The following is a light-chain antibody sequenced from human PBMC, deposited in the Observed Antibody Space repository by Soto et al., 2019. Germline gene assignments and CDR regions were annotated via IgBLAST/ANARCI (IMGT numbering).Light chain of an antibody. V-gene: IGKV1-5*03. CDR3: QQYITYSPRNP. CDR2: KAS. Sequence: EIKMSLSPSALSASVGDRVTITCRASQSISSWLAWYQQKPGKAPKLLIYKASSLESGVPSRFSGSGSGTEFTLTISSLQPDDFATYYCQQYITYSPRNPFGQGTKV. J-gene: IGKJ1*01. CDR1: QSISSW.